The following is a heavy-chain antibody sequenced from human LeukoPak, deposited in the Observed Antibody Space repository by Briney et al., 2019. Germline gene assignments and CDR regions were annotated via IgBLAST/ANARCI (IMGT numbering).Heavy chain of an antibody. CDR2: ISHVGTT. Sequence: SETLSLTCTVHGGSFSGYFWSWIRQAPGKGLEWIGEISHVGTTNFNPSLQSRVTLSVDTSKRQFSLNLTSVTAADTAVYYCAGGPDYDILADYFDYWGQGTLVTVSS. CDR1: GGSFSGYF. J-gene: IGHJ4*02. V-gene: IGHV4-34*01. D-gene: IGHD3-9*01. CDR3: AGGPDYDILADYFDY.